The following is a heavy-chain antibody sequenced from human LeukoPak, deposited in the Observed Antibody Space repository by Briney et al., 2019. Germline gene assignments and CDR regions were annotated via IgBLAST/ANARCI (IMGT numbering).Heavy chain of an antibody. CDR2: ISGSGGST. D-gene: IGHD3-3*01. CDR3: ARGFLEWLPNYYGMDV. Sequence: PGGSLRLSCAASGFTFSSYGMRWVRQAPGKGLGWVSAISGSGGSTYYADSVKGRFTISRDNSKNTLYLQMNSLRAEDTAVYYCARGFLEWLPNYYGMDVWGQGTTVTVSS. V-gene: IGHV3-23*01. CDR1: GFTFSSYG. J-gene: IGHJ6*02.